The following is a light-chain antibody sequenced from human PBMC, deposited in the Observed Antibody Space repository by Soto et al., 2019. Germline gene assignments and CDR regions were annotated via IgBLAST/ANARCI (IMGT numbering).Light chain of an antibody. J-gene: IGLJ1*01. CDR3: SSYSTTNILV. CDR2: DVN. Sequence: QSALTQPASVSGSPGQSVTISCTGASSDVGAYEHVSWYQRHPGRAPKLILYDVNNRPSGVSNHFSGSKSGNTASLVISGLQANDEADYYCSSYSTTNILVFGSGTKVTVL. CDR1: SSDVGAYEH. V-gene: IGLV2-14*03.